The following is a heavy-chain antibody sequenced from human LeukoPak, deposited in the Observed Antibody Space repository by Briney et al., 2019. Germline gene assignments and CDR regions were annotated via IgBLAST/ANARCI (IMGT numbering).Heavy chain of an antibody. CDR1: GFTFSSYA. J-gene: IGHJ4*02. Sequence: PGGSLRLSCAASGFTFSSYAMHWVRLAPGKGLEWVAVISYDGSNKYYADSVKGRFTISRDNSKNTLYLQMNSLRAEDTAVYYCARGPAMAVGSFDYWGQGTLVTVSS. CDR2: ISYDGSNK. D-gene: IGHD2-15*01. CDR3: ARGPAMAVGSFDY. V-gene: IGHV3-30*04.